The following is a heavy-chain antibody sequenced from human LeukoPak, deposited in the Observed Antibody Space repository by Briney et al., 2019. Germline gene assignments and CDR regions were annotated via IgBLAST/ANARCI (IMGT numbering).Heavy chain of an antibody. V-gene: IGHV3-43*02. D-gene: IGHD2-15*01. J-gene: IGHJ4*02. Sequence: GGSLRLSCAASGFTFDDYAMHWVRQAPGKGLEWVSLISGDGGSTYYADSVKGRFTISRDNAKSSLYLQMNSLRAEDTAVYYCASPGEGYCNGGSCYYFDYWGQGTLVTVSS. CDR3: ASPGEGYCNGGSCYYFDY. CDR2: ISGDGGST. CDR1: GFTFDDYA.